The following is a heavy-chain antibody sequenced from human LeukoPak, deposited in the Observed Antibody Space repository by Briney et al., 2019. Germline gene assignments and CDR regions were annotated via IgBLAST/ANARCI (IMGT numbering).Heavy chain of an antibody. J-gene: IGHJ1*01. Sequence: SVKVSCKASGGTFSSYAISWVRQAPGQGLEWMGGIIPIFGTANYTQKFQGRVTITADESTSTAYMELSSLRSEDTAVYYCAGSTVTRLAEYFQHWGQGTLVTVSS. CDR3: AGSTVTRLAEYFQH. D-gene: IGHD4-17*01. V-gene: IGHV1-69*13. CDR2: IIPIFGTA. CDR1: GGTFSSYA.